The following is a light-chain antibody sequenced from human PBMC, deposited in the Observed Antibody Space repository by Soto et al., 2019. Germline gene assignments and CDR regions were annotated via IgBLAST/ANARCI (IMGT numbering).Light chain of an antibody. CDR1: ENVRTF. CDR2: GAS. J-gene: IGKJ2*01. V-gene: IGKV3-11*01. Sequence: EVVLTQSPATLSLSPGERATLSCRASENVRTFVDWYQQKPGQAPRLLIYGASNRATGIPARFSGSGSGTDFTLTISNLEPEDFATYYCQQLNSYPRYTFGQGTKLEIK. CDR3: QQLNSYPRYT.